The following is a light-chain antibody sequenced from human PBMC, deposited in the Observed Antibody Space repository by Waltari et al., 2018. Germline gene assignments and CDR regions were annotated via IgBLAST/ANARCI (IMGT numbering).Light chain of an antibody. V-gene: IGLV5-45*01. J-gene: IGLJ3*02. Sequence: QAVLTQPASLSASPGASASLTCTLRRGIDVVPYKIYWYQQRPGSPPQFLLKYKPDSGVQLGSGVPSRFSASIDTSANANLLLISGRQSEDEADYYCMILYNNAVVFGGGTNLTVL. CDR1: RGIDVVPYK. CDR2: YKPDSGV. CDR3: MILYNNAVV.